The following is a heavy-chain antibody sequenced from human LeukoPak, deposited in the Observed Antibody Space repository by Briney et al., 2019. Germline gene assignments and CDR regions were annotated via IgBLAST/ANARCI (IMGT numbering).Heavy chain of an antibody. CDR2: ISSDARST. CDR1: GFSFSNYW. Sequence: PGGSLRLSCAASGFSFSNYWMRWVRQAPGKGLMWVSRISSDARSTNYADSVKGRFTISRDNGKNTLYLQMNSLRAEDTAVYYCARRSADGGYFDDWGLGTLVTVSS. D-gene: IGHD6-13*01. V-gene: IGHV3-74*01. CDR3: ARRSADGGYFDD. J-gene: IGHJ4*02.